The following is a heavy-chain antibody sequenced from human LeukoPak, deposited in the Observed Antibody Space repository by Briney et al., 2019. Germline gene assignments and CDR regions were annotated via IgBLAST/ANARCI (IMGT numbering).Heavy chain of an antibody. Sequence: SETLSLTCTVSGGSISSSSYYWGWIRQPPGKGLEWIGRIYTSGSTNYNPSLKSRVTMSVDTSKNQFSLKLSSVTAADTAVYCCARDVRGVSLDYWGQGTLVTVSS. D-gene: IGHD6-13*01. CDR3: ARDVRGVSLDY. V-gene: IGHV4-39*07. CDR1: GGSISSSSYY. CDR2: IYTSGST. J-gene: IGHJ4*02.